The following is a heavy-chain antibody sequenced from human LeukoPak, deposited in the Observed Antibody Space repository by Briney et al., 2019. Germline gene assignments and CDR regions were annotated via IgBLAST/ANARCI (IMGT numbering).Heavy chain of an antibody. CDR2: ISYDGSNK. V-gene: IGHV3-30-3*01. CDR1: GYTFTAYF. Sequence: SCKASGYTFTAYFMHWVRQAPGKGLEWVAVISYDGSNKYYADSVKGRFTISRDNSKNTLYLQMNSLRAEDTAVYYCARESHIGYFDYWGQGTLDTVSS. J-gene: IGHJ4*02. D-gene: IGHD5-12*01. CDR3: ARESHIGYFDY.